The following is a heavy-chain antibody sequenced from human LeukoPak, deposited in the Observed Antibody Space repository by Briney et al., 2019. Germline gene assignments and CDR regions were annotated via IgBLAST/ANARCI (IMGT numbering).Heavy chain of an antibody. V-gene: IGHV4-39*01. J-gene: IGHJ5*02. Sequence: SETLSLTCTVSGGSISSSSYYWGWIRQPPGKGLEWIGSIYYSGSTYYNPSLKSRVTISVYTSKNHFSLKLRSVTAADTAVYYCAKHGELLSWFDPWGQGTQVTVSS. CDR3: AKHGELLSWFDP. CDR2: IYYSGST. CDR1: GGSISSSSYY. D-gene: IGHD1-26*01.